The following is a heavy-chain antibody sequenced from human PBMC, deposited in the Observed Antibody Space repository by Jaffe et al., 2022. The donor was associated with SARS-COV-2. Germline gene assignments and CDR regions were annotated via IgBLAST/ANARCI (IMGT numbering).Heavy chain of an antibody. CDR3: ARSGGYCSGGSCYSRGAFDP. D-gene: IGHD2-15*01. Sequence: QVQLQESGPGLVKPSETLSLTCTVSGGSISSYYWSWIRQPPGKGLEWIGYIYYSGSTNYNPSLKSRVTISVDTSKNQFSLKLSSVTAADTAVYYCARSGGYCSGGSCYSRGAFDPWGQGTLVTVSS. J-gene: IGHJ5*02. V-gene: IGHV4-59*08. CDR2: IYYSGST. CDR1: GGSISSYY.